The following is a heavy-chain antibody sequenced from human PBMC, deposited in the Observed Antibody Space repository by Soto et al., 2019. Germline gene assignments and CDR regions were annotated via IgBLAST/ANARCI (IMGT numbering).Heavy chain of an antibody. Sequence: GGSLRLSCAASGFTFISYAMTWVLQAPGKGLEWVSGISAGGGSTYYADSVRGRFTISRDNSKNTLYLQMNSLRAEDTALYYCAKTSGYPRSNQAYSGQGTLVTVSS. CDR3: AKTSGYPRSNQAY. J-gene: IGHJ4*02. V-gene: IGHV3-23*01. D-gene: IGHD6-13*01. CDR1: GFTFISYA. CDR2: ISAGGGST.